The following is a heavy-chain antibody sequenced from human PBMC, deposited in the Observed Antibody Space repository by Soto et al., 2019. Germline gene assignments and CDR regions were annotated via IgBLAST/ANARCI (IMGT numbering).Heavy chain of an antibody. D-gene: IGHD6-13*01. Sequence: ASVKVSCKASGYTFTSYDINWVRQATGQGLEWMGWMNPNSGNTGYAQKFQGRVTMTRNTSISTAYMELSSLRSEDTAVYYCARLPSYSSSCSGSINDYWGQGTLVTVSS. CDR2: MNPNSGNT. CDR3: ARLPSYSSSCSGSINDY. CDR1: GYTFTSYD. J-gene: IGHJ4*02. V-gene: IGHV1-8*01.